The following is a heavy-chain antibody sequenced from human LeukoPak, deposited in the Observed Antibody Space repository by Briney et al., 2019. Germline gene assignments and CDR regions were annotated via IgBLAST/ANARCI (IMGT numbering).Heavy chain of an antibody. CDR3: TTDWGCGGDCYSPDAFDI. CDR1: GFTFSNAW. Sequence: GGSLRLSCAASGFTFSNAWMSWVRQAPGKGLEWVGRIKSKTDGGTTDYAAPVKGRFTISRDDSKNTLYLQMNSLKTEDTAVYYCTTDWGCGGDCYSPDAFDIWGQGTMVTVSS. V-gene: IGHV3-15*01. CDR2: IKSKTDGGTT. D-gene: IGHD2-21*01. J-gene: IGHJ3*02.